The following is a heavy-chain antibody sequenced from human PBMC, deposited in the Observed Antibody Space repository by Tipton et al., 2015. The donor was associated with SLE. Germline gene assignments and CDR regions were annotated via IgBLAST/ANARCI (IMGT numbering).Heavy chain of an antibody. CDR3: AKDQERMGIGTVPYSSSDF. CDR1: GFAFDNYA. CDR2: IGTSDSSP. J-gene: IGHJ4*02. Sequence: GSLRLSCVGTGFAFDNYAMTWVRQAPGKGLEWVADIGTSDSSPYYTDSVKGRFTISRDNSRRTLYLQMSSLRDEDTAVYYCAKDQERMGIGTVPYSSSDFWGQGTLVTVSS. V-gene: IGHV3-23*01. D-gene: IGHD6-13*01.